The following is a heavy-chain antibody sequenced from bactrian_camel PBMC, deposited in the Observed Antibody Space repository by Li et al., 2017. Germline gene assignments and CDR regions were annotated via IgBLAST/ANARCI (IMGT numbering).Heavy chain of an antibody. V-gene: IGHV3S1*01. CDR2: IYQGGDR. J-gene: IGHJ7*01. D-gene: IGHD4*01. CDR1: GSSYSAYC. Sequence: HVQLVESGGGSVRPGGSLTLSCVAPGSSYSAYCMAWFRQGAGKEREGLAAIYQGGDRVYADSVQGRFTISQDNAKNTLYLEMFNLKPEDSAMYYCAAGWGRCRVSDYDGIDYWGKGTQVTVS.